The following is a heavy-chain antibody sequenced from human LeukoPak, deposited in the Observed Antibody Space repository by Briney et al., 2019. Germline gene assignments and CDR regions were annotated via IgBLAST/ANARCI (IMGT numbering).Heavy chain of an antibody. CDR3: AQGTVTTNFDY. D-gene: IGHD4-17*01. V-gene: IGHV1-2*02. CDR2: INPNSGGT. Sequence: GASVKVSCKASGYTFTSYGISWVRQAPGQGLEWMGWINPNSGGTNYAQKFQGRVTMTRDTSISTAYMELSRLRSDDTAVYYCAQGTVTTNFDYWGQGTLVTVSS. J-gene: IGHJ4*02. CDR1: GYTFTSYG.